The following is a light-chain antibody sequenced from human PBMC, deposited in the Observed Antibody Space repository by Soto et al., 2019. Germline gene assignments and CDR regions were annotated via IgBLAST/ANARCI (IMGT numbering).Light chain of an antibody. Sequence: EIVLTQSPGTLSLSPGDRATLSFRASQSVMRYLAWYQQKPGQAPRLLIYDASYRATDTPARFSGSGSETDFTLTISNLEPEDFAVYYCHHRFNWPWTFGQGTKVDIK. V-gene: IGKV3-11*01. CDR2: DAS. J-gene: IGKJ1*01. CDR1: QSVMRY. CDR3: HHRFNWPWT.